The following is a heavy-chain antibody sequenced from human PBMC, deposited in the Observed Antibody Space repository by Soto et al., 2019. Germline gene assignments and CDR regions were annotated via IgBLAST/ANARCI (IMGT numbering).Heavy chain of an antibody. V-gene: IGHV1-69*01. CDR2: IIPIFGTA. CDR3: ASHAFADFDD. D-gene: IGHD2-21*01. J-gene: IGHJ4*02. Sequence: SVQVSCTASGGPFSSYAISWVRQAPGQGLEWMGGIIPIFGTANYAQKFQGRVTITADESTSTAYMELSSLRSEDTAGYYCASHAFADFDDCGQGTLVTLAS. CDR1: GGPFSSYA.